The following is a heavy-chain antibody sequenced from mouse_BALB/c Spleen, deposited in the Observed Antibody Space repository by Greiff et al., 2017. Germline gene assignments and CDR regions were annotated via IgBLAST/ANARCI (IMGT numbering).Heavy chain of an antibody. J-gene: IGHJ2*01. D-gene: IGHD1-1*01. CDR1: GFNIKDYY. CDR2: IDPENGDT. V-gene: IGHV14-4*02. CDR3: NYYYGSSYFDY. Sequence: EVQRVESGAELVRSGASVKLSCTASGFNIKDYYMHWVKQRPEQGLEWIGWIDPENGDTEYAPKFQGKATMTADTSSNTAYLQLSSLTSEDTAVYYCNYYYGSSYFDYWGQGTTLTVSS.